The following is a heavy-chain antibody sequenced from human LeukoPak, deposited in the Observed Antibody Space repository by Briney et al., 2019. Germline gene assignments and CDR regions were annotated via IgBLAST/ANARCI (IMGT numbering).Heavy chain of an antibody. J-gene: IGHJ4*02. V-gene: IGHV3-21*01. D-gene: IGHD6-19*01. CDR1: GFTFSSYS. CDR3: ARNAVAGHIDY. CDR2: ISSSSSYI. Sequence: PGGSLRLSCAASGFTFSSYSMNWVRQAPGKGLEWVSSISSSSSYIYYAASVKGRFTFSRDNAKNSLYLHMNRLTAEDTAVYYCARNAVAGHIDYWGQGTLVTVSS.